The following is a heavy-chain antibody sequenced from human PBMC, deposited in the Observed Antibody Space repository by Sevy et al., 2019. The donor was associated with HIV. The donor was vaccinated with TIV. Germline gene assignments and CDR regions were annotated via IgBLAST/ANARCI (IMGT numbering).Heavy chain of an antibody. D-gene: IGHD6-13*01. Sequence: GGSLRLSCAASGFTLNAYWMHWVRQAPGKGLEWLANINQDGSKQYYAASVKGRFTISRDKAKNLVYLQMNTMRPEDTGLCYCARAIAAAAGFWGQGTLVTVSS. J-gene: IGHJ4*02. CDR1: GFTLNAYW. CDR3: ARAIAAAAGF. V-gene: IGHV3-7*01. CDR2: INQDGSKQ.